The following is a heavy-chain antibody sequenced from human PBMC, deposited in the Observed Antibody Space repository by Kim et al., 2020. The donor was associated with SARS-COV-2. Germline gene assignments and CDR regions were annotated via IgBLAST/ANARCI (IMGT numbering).Heavy chain of an antibody. Sequence: SGPTLVNPTQTLTLTCTFSGFSLSTSGMCVSWIRQPPGKALEWLVRIDWDDDKYYSTSLKTRLTISKDTSKNQVVLTMTNMDPVDTATYYCARTLRRRGNTYGWYFDYWGQGTLVTVSS. CDR1: GFSLSTSGMC. D-gene: IGHD5-18*01. V-gene: IGHV2-70*11. CDR2: IDWDDDK. CDR3: ARTLRRRGNTYGWYFDY. J-gene: IGHJ4*02.